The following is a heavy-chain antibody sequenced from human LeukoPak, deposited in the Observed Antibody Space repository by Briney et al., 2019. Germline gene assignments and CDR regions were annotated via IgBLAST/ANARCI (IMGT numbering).Heavy chain of an antibody. J-gene: IGHJ5*02. CDR1: GYTFTGYY. V-gene: IGHV1-8*03. CDR3: ARGRRSGSYWSRFDP. CDR2: MNPNSGNT. Sequence: ASVKVSCKASGYTFTGYYMHWVRQATGQGLEWMGWMNPNSGNTGYAQKFQGRVTITRNTSISTAYMELSSLRSEDTAVYYCARGRRSGSYWSRFDPWGQGTLVTVSS. D-gene: IGHD1-26*01.